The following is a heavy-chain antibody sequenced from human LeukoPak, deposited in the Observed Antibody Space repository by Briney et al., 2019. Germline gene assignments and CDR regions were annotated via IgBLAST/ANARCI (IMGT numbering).Heavy chain of an antibody. J-gene: IGHJ3*02. Sequence: GESLKISCAASGFTVSSNYMSWVRQAPGKGLEWVSVIYSGGNTYYADSVKGRFTISRDNSKNTLFLQMDSLRADDTAVYYCARGGRAGWSGSYEDSFDIWGQGTMVTVSS. CDR1: GFTVSSNY. CDR3: ARGGRAGWSGSYEDSFDI. D-gene: IGHD1-26*01. V-gene: IGHV3-53*01. CDR2: IYSGGNT.